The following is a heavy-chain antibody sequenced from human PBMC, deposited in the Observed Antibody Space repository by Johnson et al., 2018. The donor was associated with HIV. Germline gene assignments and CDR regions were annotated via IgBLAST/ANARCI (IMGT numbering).Heavy chain of an antibody. D-gene: IGHD2-21*02. CDR2: ISYDGSNK. V-gene: IGHV3-30*04. CDR3: AKDLVVVTARGAFDI. J-gene: IGHJ3*02. Sequence: QMQLVESGGGVVQPGRSLRLSCAASGFTFSSYAMHWVRQAPGKGLEWVAVISYDGSNKYYADSVKGRFTISRDNSKNTLYLQMNSLRAEDTAVYYCAKDLVVVTARGAFDIWGQGTMVTVSS. CDR1: GFTFSSYA.